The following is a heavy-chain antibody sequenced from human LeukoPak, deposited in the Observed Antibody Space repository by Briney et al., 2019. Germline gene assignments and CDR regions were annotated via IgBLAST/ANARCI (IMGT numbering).Heavy chain of an antibody. D-gene: IGHD4-23*01. CDR3: AREASVAYYYYYMDV. V-gene: IGHV4-4*07. CDR2: IYTSGST. Sequence: SETLSLTCTVSGGSTSSYYWSWIRQPAGKGLEWIGRIYTSGSTNYNPSLKSRVTMSVDTSKNQFSLKLSSVTAADTAVYYCAREASVAYYYYYMDVWGKGTTVTVSS. CDR1: GGSTSSYY. J-gene: IGHJ6*03.